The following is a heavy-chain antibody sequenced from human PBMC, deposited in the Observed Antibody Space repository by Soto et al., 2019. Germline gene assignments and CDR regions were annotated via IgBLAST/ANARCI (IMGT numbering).Heavy chain of an antibody. CDR1: GGSVSSGSYY. Sequence: SETLSLTCTVSGGSVSSGSYYWSWIRQPPGKGLEWIGYIYYSGSTNYNPSLKSRVTISVDTSKNQFSLKLSSVTAADTAVYYCARVKPWFDPWGQGTLVTVSS. CDR2: IYYSGST. V-gene: IGHV4-61*01. J-gene: IGHJ5*02. CDR3: ARVKPWFDP.